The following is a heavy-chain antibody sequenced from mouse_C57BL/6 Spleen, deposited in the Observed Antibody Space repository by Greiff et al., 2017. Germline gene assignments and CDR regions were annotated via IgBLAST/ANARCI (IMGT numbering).Heavy chain of an antibody. CDR2: INPSNGGT. V-gene: IGHV1-53*01. J-gene: IGHJ4*01. Sequence: QVQLKQPGTELVKPGASVKLSCKASGYTFSSYWMHWVKQRPGQGLEWIGNINPSNGGTNYNEKFKSKATLTVDKSSSTAYMQLSSLTSEDSAVYYCASGGIYYDYSYAMDYWGQGTSVTVSS. CDR1: GYTFSSYW. D-gene: IGHD2-4*01. CDR3: ASGGIYYDYSYAMDY.